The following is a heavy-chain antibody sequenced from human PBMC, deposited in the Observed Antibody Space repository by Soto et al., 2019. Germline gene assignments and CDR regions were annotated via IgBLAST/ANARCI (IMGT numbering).Heavy chain of an antibody. CDR3: AKERMVRGVIPLYYFDY. D-gene: IGHD3-10*01. Sequence: GGSLRLSCAASGFTFSSYAMSWVRQAPGKGLEWVSAISGSGGSTYYADSVKGRFTISRDNSKNTLYLQMNSLRAEDTAVYYCAKERMVRGVIPLYYFDYWGQGTLVTVSS. CDR1: GFTFSSYA. V-gene: IGHV3-23*01. CDR2: ISGSGGST. J-gene: IGHJ4*02.